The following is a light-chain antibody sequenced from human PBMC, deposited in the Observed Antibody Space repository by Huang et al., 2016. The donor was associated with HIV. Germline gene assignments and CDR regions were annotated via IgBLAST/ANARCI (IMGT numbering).Light chain of an antibody. J-gene: IGKJ1*01. CDR2: GAS. CDR3: QQSYASLWT. V-gene: IGKV1-39*01. Sequence: DIQMTQSPSSLSASVGDRVTITCRASQTITTRLNWYQHKPGKTPKLRIFGASNLHSGVPSRFSGSGSGTDFTFTITSLQPEDFATYYCQQSYASLWTFGQGTKVENK. CDR1: QTITTR.